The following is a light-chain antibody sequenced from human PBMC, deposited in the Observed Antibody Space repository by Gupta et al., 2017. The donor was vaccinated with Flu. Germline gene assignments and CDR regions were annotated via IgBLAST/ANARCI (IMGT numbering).Light chain of an antibody. J-gene: IGKJ5*01. V-gene: IGKV2-28*01. CDR1: QSLLHSNGYNY. CDR2: LGS. Sequence: DIVMTQSPLSLAVTPGEPASISCRSSQSLLHSNGYNYLDWYLQKPGQSPQLLIFLGSTRAAGVPDRFSGSGAGTDFTLKISRVEAEDVGVYYCMQALQTPTFGRGTRRDIK. CDR3: MQALQTPT.